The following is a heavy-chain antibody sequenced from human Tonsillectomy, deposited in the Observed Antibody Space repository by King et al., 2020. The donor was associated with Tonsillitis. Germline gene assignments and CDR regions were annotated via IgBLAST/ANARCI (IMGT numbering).Heavy chain of an antibody. CDR3: AKDPNGDYVCAFEI. J-gene: IGHJ3*02. CDR1: GFTFIRYA. D-gene: IGHD4-17*01. Sequence: VQLVESGGGLGQPGGSLRLSCAASGFTFIRYAMMWVRQAPGKGLEWVSAIGGSGDTTFYADSVRGRFTISRDNFKNTLYLQMNSLSAEDTAIYYCAKDPNGDYVCAFEICGPVTTVIGSS. CDR2: IGGSGDTT. V-gene: IGHV3-23*04.